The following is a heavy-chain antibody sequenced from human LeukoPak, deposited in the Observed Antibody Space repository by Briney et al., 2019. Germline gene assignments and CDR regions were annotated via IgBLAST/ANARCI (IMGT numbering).Heavy chain of an antibody. V-gene: IGHV3-21*01. CDR1: GFTFSSYS. CDR2: ISSSSSYI. Sequence: PGGSLRLSCAASGFTFSSYSMNWVRQAPGKGLEWVSSISSSSSYIYYADSVKGRLTISRDNAKNSLYLQMNSLRAEDTAVYYCARVSGGYYYDSSGYHYDYWGQGTLVTVSS. CDR3: ARVSGGYYYDSSGYHYDY. J-gene: IGHJ4*02. D-gene: IGHD3-22*01.